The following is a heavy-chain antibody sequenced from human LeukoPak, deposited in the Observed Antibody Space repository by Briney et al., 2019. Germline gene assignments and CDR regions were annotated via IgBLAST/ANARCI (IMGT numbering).Heavy chain of an antibody. CDR3: ARERKYYWFDP. D-gene: IGHD2/OR15-2a*01. V-gene: IGHV1-2*02. Sequence: ASLKVSCKASGYTFTGYYMHWVRQAPGQGREWMGWINPNSGGTNYAQKFQGRVTMTRDTSISTAYMELSRLRSDDTAVYYCARERKYYWFDPWGQGTLVTVSS. CDR2: INPNSGGT. CDR1: GYTFTGYY. J-gene: IGHJ5*02.